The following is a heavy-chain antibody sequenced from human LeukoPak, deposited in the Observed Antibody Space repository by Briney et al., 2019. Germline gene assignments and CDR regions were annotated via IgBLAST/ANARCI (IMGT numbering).Heavy chain of an antibody. CDR3: ARGGSYLSAFDI. J-gene: IGHJ3*02. V-gene: IGHV4-59*01. CDR1: GFTFNNYA. D-gene: IGHD1-26*01. CDR2: IYYSGST. Sequence: PGGSLRLSCAASGFTFNNYAMSWVRQAPGKGLEWIGYIYYSGSTNYNPSLKSRVTISVDTSKNQFSLKLSSVTAADTAVYYCARGGSYLSAFDIWGQGTMVTVSS.